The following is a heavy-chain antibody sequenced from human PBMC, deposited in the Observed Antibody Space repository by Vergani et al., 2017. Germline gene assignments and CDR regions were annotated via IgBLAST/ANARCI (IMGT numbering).Heavy chain of an antibody. CDR3: AKHGQIDYGDSTSYFDY. V-gene: IGHV3-23*01. D-gene: IGHD4-17*01. CDR2: ISGSGGST. CDR1: GFTFSSYA. Sequence: EVQLLESGGGLVQPGGSLRLSCAASGFTFSSYAMSWVRQAPGKGLEWVSAISGSGGSTYYADSVKGRFPISRDNSTNTLYLQMNSLRAEDTAVYYCAKHGQIDYGDSTSYFDYWGQGTLVTVSS. J-gene: IGHJ4*02.